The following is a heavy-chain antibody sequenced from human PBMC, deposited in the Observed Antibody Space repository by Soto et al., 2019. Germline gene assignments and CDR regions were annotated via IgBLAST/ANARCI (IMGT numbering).Heavy chain of an antibody. J-gene: IGHJ4*02. CDR2: ISAYNGNT. CDR1: GYTFTSHG. CDR3: ARASTYYDILPGIGFLFY. V-gene: IGHV1-18*01. Sequence: ASVKVSCKASGYTFTSHGISWVRQAPGQGLEWMGWISAYNGNTNYAQKLQGRVTMTTDTSTSTAYMELRSLRSDDTAVYYCARASTYYDILPGIGFLFYWGQGTLVTVSS. D-gene: IGHD3-9*01.